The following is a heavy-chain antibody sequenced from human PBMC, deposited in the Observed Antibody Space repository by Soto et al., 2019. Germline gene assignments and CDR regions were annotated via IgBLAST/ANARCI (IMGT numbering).Heavy chain of an antibody. CDR1: GGTFSSYA. CDR2: IIPIFGAA. V-gene: IGHV1-69*13. D-gene: IGHD2-21*01. CDR3: ARDQKIAASNYYYGMEV. Sequence: GASVKVSCKASGGTFSSYAISWVLQAPGQGLEWMGGIIPIFGAANYAQRFQGRVTITADESTSTAYMELSSLRSEDTAVYYCARDQKIAASNYYYGMEVWGQGTTVTVSS. J-gene: IGHJ6*02.